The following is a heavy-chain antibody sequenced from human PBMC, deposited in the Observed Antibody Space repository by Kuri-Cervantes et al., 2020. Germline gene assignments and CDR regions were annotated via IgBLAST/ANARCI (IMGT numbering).Heavy chain of an antibody. D-gene: IGHD3-3*01. CDR2: VTASGNYQ. CDR3: ARDGWGKGRSGVVIDYYYYYYMDV. J-gene: IGHJ6*03. V-gene: IGHV3-23*01. CDR1: HFTFSNFA. Sequence: GESLKISCAASHFTFSNFAMTWVRRSPGTGFQWVSTVTASGNYQYHSDSVKGRFTVSRDNAKNMVYLQMSGLRAADTAVYYCARDGWGKGRSGVVIDYYYYYYMDVWGKGTTVTVSS.